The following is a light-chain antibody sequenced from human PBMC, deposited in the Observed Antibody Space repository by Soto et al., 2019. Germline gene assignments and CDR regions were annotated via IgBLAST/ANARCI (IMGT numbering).Light chain of an antibody. Sequence: DIQMTQSPSSLSASVGDRVTITCRASQSISSYLNWYHQKPGKVPKLLIYGASSLQSGVPSRFSGSGSWTDFTLTISSLQPEDFATYYCQQSYSTPITFGGGTKLEIK. V-gene: IGKV1-39*01. J-gene: IGKJ4*01. CDR1: QSISSY. CDR3: QQSYSTPIT. CDR2: GAS.